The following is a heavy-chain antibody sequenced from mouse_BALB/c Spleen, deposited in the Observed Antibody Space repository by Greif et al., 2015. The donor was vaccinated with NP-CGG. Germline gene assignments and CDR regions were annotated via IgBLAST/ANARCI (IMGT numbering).Heavy chain of an antibody. CDR3: AKMGTTYYFDY. Sequence: VKLMESGAGLVQPSQSLSITCTVSGFSLTSYGVHWVRQSPGKGLEWLGVIWRGGSTDYNAAFMSRLSITKDNSKSQVFFKMNSLQADDTAIYYCAKMGTTYYFDYWGQGTTLTVSS. CDR2: IWRGGST. V-gene: IGHV2-5*01. J-gene: IGHJ2*01. D-gene: IGHD2-3*01. CDR1: GFSLTSYG.